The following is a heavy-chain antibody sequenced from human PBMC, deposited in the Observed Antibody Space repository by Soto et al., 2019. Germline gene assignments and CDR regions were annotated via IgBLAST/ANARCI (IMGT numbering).Heavy chain of an antibody. CDR2: ITDTGGDT. V-gene: IGHV3-23*01. CDR1: GRTLWSRS. Sequence: GSLILSLVSSGRTLWSRSMSWVVQAPVEGLECVSTITDTGGDTKYSDSVSGRFTMSRDNSKKTLYLQMNNLRVEASALYYCARGSTDSYPGSRIFDFWGRGTLVTVSS. J-gene: IGHJ4*02. CDR3: ARGSTDSYPGSRIFDF. D-gene: IGHD3-10*01.